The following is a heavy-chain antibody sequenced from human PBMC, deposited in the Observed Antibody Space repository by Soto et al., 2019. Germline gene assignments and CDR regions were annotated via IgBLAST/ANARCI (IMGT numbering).Heavy chain of an antibody. D-gene: IGHD1-26*01. V-gene: IGHV6-1*01. CDR2: TYYRSKWYN. CDR1: GDSVSSNTAA. CDR3: LRDVGFDFDY. Sequence: SQTLSLTCAISGDSVSSNTAAWNWIRQSPSRGLEWLGRTYYRSKWYNDYAVSVKSRITINPDTSKNQFSLHLNSVTPEDTALYYCLRDVGFDFDYWCQGTLVTAPQ. J-gene: IGHJ4*02.